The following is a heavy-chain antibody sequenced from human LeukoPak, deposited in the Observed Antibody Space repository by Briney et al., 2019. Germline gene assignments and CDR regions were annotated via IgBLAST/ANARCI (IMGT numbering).Heavy chain of an antibody. J-gene: IGHJ5*02. D-gene: IGHD4-11*01. CDR2: VSYSGST. Sequence: SETLSLTCTVSDVSISSGDYHWSWIRLHPGKGLEWIGYVSYSGSTYYNPSLKSRLSISVDTSKNQFSLRLSSVTAADTAVYYCARQMTTISWFDPWGQGTLVTVSS. V-gene: IGHV4-31*03. CDR1: DVSISSGDYH. CDR3: ARQMTTISWFDP.